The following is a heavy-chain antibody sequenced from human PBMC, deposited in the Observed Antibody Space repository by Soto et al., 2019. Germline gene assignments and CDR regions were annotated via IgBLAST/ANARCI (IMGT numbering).Heavy chain of an antibody. J-gene: IGHJ4*02. D-gene: IGHD6-19*01. V-gene: IGHV1-69*02. CDR2: IIPILGIA. Sequence: QVQLVQSGAEVKKPGSSVKVSCKASGGTFSSYTISWVRQAPGQGLEWMGRIIPILGIANYAQKFQGRVTITADKSTSTAYMERSSLRSEDTAVYYCASGVLSGYIAGAAFDYWGQGTLVTVSS. CDR1: GGTFSSYT. CDR3: ASGVLSGYIAGAAFDY.